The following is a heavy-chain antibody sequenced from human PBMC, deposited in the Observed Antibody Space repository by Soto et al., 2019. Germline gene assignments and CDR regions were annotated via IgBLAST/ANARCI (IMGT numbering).Heavy chain of an antibody. CDR2: IYYTGST. CDR3: VRVPGGIYRGSDY. D-gene: IGHD1-26*01. CDR1: GGSVSSGSYY. V-gene: IGHV4-61*01. J-gene: IGHJ4*02. Sequence: QVQLQESGPGLVKPSETLSLTCAVSGGSVSSGSYYWTWIRQPPGRGLEWIGYIYYTGSTDSNPSLKSRVTISLDRSRNQFSLNLKSVTAADTAVYYCVRVPGGIYRGSDYWGQGTLVTVSS.